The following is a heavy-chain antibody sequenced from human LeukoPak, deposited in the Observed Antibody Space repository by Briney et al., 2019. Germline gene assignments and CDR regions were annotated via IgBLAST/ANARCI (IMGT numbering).Heavy chain of an antibody. CDR1: GYTFTGYY. Sequence: GASVKVSCKASGYTFTGYYMHWVRQAPGQGLEWMGWINPNSGGTNYAQKFQGRVTMTRDTSISTAYMELSRLRSDDTAVYYCARDFSSYYYDSSGTGAFDIWGQGTMVTVSS. J-gene: IGHJ3*02. V-gene: IGHV1-2*02. D-gene: IGHD3-22*01. CDR2: INPNSGGT. CDR3: ARDFSSYYYDSSGTGAFDI.